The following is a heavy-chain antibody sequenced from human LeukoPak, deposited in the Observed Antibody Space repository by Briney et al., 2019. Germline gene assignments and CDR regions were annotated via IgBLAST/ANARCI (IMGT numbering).Heavy chain of an antibody. CDR1: GFTFSNYA. CDR3: AQASGWTFDY. V-gene: IGHV3-23*01. CDR2: IINSGGST. J-gene: IGHJ4*02. D-gene: IGHD6-19*01. Sequence: QTGGSLRLSCVVSGFTFSNYAMSWVRQAPGKGLEWVSTIINSGGSTYYADSVKGRFTVSRDDSKSTLYLQINSLRAEDTALYYCAQASGWTFDYWGQGTLVTVSS.